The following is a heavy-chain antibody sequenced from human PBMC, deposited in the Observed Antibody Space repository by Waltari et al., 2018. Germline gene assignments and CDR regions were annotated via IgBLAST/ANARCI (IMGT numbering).Heavy chain of an antibody. V-gene: IGHV4-34*01. Sequence: QVQLQKWGAGLLKPSETLSLTCAVYGGSFSGYYWSWIRQPPGKGLEWVGEITHGGSTTYTPSLKSRVPISVDTSRNQFSLKLSSVTAADTAVYYCARAEVVVAARDFDYWGQGTLVTVSS. J-gene: IGHJ4*02. CDR3: ARAEVVVAARDFDY. D-gene: IGHD2-15*01. CDR2: ITHGGST. CDR1: GGSFSGYY.